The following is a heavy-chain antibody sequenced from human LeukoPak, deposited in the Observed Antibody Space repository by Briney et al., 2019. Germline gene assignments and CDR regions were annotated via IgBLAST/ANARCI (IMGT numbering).Heavy chain of an antibody. J-gene: IGHJ4*02. CDR2: ISGSGGST. CDR3: AKLHDAIDSSSWYWSHDY. V-gene: IGHV3-23*01. D-gene: IGHD6-13*01. CDR1: GFTFSSYA. Sequence: PGGSLRLSCAASGFTFSSYAMSWVRQAPGEGLEWVSAISGSGGSTYYADSGKGRFTISRDNTTNELYLKMNSLRAEDTAVYYCAKLHDAIDSSSWYWSHDYWGQGTLVTVSS.